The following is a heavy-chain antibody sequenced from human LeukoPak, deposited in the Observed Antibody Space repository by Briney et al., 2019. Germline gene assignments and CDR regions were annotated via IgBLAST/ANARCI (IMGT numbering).Heavy chain of an antibody. CDR1: GYTFTSYA. CDR2: INAGNGNT. Sequence: ASVKVSCTASGYTFTSYAMHWVRQAPGQRLEWMGWINAGNGNTKYSQKFQGRVTITRDTSASTAYMELSSLRSEDTAVYYCARDGRYFDWSYYFDYWGQGTLVTVSS. J-gene: IGHJ4*02. V-gene: IGHV1-3*01. D-gene: IGHD3-9*01. CDR3: ARDGRYFDWSYYFDY.